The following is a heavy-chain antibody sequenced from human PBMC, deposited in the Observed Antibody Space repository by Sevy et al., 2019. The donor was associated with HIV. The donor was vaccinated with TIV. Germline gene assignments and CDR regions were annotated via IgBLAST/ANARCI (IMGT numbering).Heavy chain of an antibody. Sequence: SETLSLTCTVSGGSISSGDYYWSWIRQPPGKGLEWIGYIYYSGSTYYNPSLKSRVTISVDTSKNQFSLKLSSVTAADTAVYYCAGGSVIYGDYGEYFQHWGQGTLDTVSS. D-gene: IGHD4-17*01. CDR3: AGGSVIYGDYGEYFQH. CDR1: GGSISSGDYY. V-gene: IGHV4-30-4*01. CDR2: IYYSGST. J-gene: IGHJ1*01.